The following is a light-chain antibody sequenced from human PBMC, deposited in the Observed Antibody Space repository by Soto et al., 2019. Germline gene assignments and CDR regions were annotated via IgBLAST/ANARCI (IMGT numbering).Light chain of an antibody. CDR1: QSVSRW. CDR3: QHYVPSSPTWA. J-gene: IGKJ1*01. CDR2: KAS. V-gene: IGKV1-5*03. Sequence: DIQMTQSPSNMSTAVEDRVTITCRASQSVSRWLAWYQQRPGKAPKRLIHKASTLHSGVPSRFSGSGSGTEFTLTINSLQPDDFATYYCQHYVPSSPTWAFGQGTKVEIK.